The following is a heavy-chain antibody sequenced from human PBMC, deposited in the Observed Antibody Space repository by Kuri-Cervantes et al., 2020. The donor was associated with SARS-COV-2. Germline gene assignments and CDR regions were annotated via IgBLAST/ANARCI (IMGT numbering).Heavy chain of an antibody. CDR1: GYTFTSYG. J-gene: IGHJ6*02. CDR3: ARGGSWPYYYYYGMDV. D-gene: IGHD6-13*01. V-gene: IGHV1-3*01. CDR2: INAGNGNT. Sequence: ASVKVSCKASGYTFTSYGVSWVRQAPGQGLEWMGWINAGNGNTKYSQKFQGRVTITRDTSASTAYMELSSLRSEDTAVYYCARGGSWPYYYYYGMDVWGQGTTVTVSS.